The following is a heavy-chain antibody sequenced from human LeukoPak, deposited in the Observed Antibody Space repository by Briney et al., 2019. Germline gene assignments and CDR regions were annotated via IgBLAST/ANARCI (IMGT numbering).Heavy chain of an antibody. CDR1: GFTFSSYS. CDR2: ISSSSSYI. V-gene: IGHV3-21*01. J-gene: IGHJ4*02. CDR3: ARGDSSGWYGDGDY. D-gene: IGHD6-19*01. Sequence: GGSLRLSCAASGFTFSSYSMNWVRQAPGKGLEWVSSISSSSSYIYYADSVKGRFTISRDNAKNSLYLQMNSLRAEDTAVCCCARGDSSGWYGDGDYWGQGTLVTVSS.